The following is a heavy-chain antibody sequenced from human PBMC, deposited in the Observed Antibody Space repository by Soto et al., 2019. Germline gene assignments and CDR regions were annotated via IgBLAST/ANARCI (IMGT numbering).Heavy chain of an antibody. CDR1: GFTFSSYG. CDR3: ARDPRLREAEDAFDI. CDR2: IWYDGSNK. V-gene: IGHV3-33*01. J-gene: IGHJ3*02. Sequence: ESGGGVVQPGRSLRLSCAASGFTFSSYGMHWVRQAPGKGLEWVAVIWYDGSNKYYADSVKGRFTISRDNSKNTLYLQMNSLRAEDTAVHYCARDPRLREAEDAFDIWSQGTMVTVSS. D-gene: IGHD3-16*01.